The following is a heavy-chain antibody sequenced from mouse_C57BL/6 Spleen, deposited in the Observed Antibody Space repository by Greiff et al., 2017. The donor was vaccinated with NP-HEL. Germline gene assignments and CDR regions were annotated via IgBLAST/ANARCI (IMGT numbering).Heavy chain of an antibody. D-gene: IGHD1-2*01. V-gene: IGHV3-2*02. Sequence: EVQLVESGPGLVKPSQSLSLTCTVTGYSITSGYGWNWIRQFPGNKLEWMGYISYSGSTNYNTSLKSRISITRDTSKNQFFLQLNSVTTEDTATYYCARTARIKYWGQCTTLTVSS. CDR1: GYSITSGYG. CDR2: ISYSGST. J-gene: IGHJ2*01. CDR3: ARTARIKY.